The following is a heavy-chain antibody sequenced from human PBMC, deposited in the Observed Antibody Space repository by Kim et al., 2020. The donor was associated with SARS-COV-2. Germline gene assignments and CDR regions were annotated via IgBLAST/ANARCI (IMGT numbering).Heavy chain of an antibody. CDR3: ARVESGGRYFDY. J-gene: IGHJ4*02. D-gene: IGHD3-16*01. V-gene: IGHV3-64*01. Sequence: YANSVKGRFTITRDNSKNTLYLQMGSLRAEDMAVYYCARVESGGRYFDYWGQGTLVTVSS.